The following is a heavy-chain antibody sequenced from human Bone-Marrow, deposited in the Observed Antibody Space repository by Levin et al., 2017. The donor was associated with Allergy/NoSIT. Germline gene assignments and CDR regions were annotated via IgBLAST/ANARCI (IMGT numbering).Heavy chain of an antibody. CDR2: INPDSGAT. J-gene: IGHJ3*01. Sequence: ASVKVSCKASGYTFTSHQIHWVRQAPGQGLEWLGWINPDSGATKVAQFFHGRVTMTRDRSMRTVFFVLKSLQFDDTAVYYCARLGSRYGGYWDSFDVWGQGTTV. D-gene: IGHD4-23*01. CDR1: GYTFTSHQ. V-gene: IGHV1-2*02. CDR3: ARLGSRYGGYWDSFDV.